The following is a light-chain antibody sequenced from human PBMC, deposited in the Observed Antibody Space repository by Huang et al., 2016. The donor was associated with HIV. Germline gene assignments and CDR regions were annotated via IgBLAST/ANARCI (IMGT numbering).Light chain of an antibody. CDR3: QQRSNWPRT. CDR2: DGS. J-gene: IGKJ1*01. CDR1: QSVSSY. Sequence: EIVLTQSPATLSLSPGERATLSCRASQSVSSYLAWYQQKPGQAPRLLIYDGSSRATGIPARFSGSGSGTDVTLTISSLEPEDFAVYYCQQRSNWPRTFGQGTKVEIK. V-gene: IGKV3-11*01.